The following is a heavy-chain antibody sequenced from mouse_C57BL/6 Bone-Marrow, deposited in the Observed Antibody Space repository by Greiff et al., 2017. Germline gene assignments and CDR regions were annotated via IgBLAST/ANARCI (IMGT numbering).Heavy chain of an antibody. CDR3: ASDNDVYYVTVLVAY. J-gene: IGHJ3*01. Sequence: QVQLQQPGTELVKPGASVKLSCKASGYTFTSYWMHWVKQRPGQGLEWIGNINPSNGGTNYNEKFKSKATLTVDKSSSTTYMQLSSLTAEDSAVYCCASDNDVYYVTVLVAYWGQGTLITVTA. CDR1: GYTFTSYW. D-gene: IGHD2-3*01. V-gene: IGHV1-53*01. CDR2: INPSNGGT.